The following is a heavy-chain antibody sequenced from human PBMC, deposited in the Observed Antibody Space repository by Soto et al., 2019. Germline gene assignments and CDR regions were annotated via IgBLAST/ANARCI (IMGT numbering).Heavy chain of an antibody. Sequence: EVKLVESGGGLVQPGGSLRLSCAASGLTFSSHWMHWVRHAPGKGLVWVSRINSDGRSTTNADSVKGRFTISRDNARNTLYLQMNSLRAEDTAVYYCARDSSWTGYSAQFDSWGQGTMVTVAS. CDR1: GLTFSSHW. J-gene: IGHJ4*02. CDR3: ARDSSWTGYSAQFDS. V-gene: IGHV3-74*01. D-gene: IGHD3-9*01. CDR2: INSDGRST.